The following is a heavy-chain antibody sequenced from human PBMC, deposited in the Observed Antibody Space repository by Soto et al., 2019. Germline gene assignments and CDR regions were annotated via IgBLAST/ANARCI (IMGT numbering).Heavy chain of an antibody. CDR1: GYTFTSYY. CDR2: INPSGGST. Sequence: QVQLVQSGAEVKKPGASVKVSCKASGYTFTSYYMHWVRQAPGQGLEWMGIINPSGGSTSYAQKFQGRVTMTRDTSTSTVYMELSSLRSEDTAVYYCARGLSFGVVSGGPYYDAFDIWGQGTMVTVSS. V-gene: IGHV1-46*01. J-gene: IGHJ3*02. CDR3: ARGLSFGVVSGGPYYDAFDI. D-gene: IGHD3-3*01.